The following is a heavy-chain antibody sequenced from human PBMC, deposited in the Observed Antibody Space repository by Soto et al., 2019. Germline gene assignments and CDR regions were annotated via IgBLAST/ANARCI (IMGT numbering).Heavy chain of an antibody. CDR3: ARAAGYSDAFDI. V-gene: IGHV3-30-3*01. CDR2: ISYDGSNK. D-gene: IGHD5-18*01. J-gene: IGHJ3*02. Sequence: GSLRLACAAPGFTFSSYAMHWVRQAPGKGLEWVAVISYDGSNKYYADSVKGRFTISRDNSKNTLYLQMNSLRAEDTAVYYCARAAGYSDAFDIWGQGTMVTVSS. CDR1: GFTFSSYA.